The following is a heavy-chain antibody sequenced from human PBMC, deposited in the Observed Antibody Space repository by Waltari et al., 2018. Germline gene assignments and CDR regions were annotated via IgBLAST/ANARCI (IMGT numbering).Heavy chain of an antibody. J-gene: IGHJ4*02. Sequence: QVQLVQSGAEVKKPGASVKVSCKASGYTFTAYYMPWVRQAPGQGLEWMGRINPNSGGTNYAQKFQGRVTMTRDTSISTAYMELSRLRSDDTAVYYCAGDADVAGTPFFDYWGQGTLVTVSS. D-gene: IGHD6-19*01. V-gene: IGHV1-2*06. CDR3: AGDADVAGTPFFDY. CDR1: GYTFTAYY. CDR2: INPNSGGT.